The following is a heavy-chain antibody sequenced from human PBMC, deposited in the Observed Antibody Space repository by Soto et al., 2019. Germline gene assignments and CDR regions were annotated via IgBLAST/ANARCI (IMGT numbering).Heavy chain of an antibody. CDR2: ISSGSDYI. D-gene: IGHD2-15*01. Sequence: GGSLRLSCAASGSTFTAYSMNWFRQAPGKGLEWVSSISSGSDYIFYADSVKGRFTISRDNAKNSLYLQMTSLTGDDTAVYYYTNMHPLFCSEGSSFSTDTWCQGGPVTLSS. CDR3: TNMHPLFCSEGSSFSTDT. V-gene: IGHV3-21*01. J-gene: IGHJ5*02. CDR1: GSTFTAYS.